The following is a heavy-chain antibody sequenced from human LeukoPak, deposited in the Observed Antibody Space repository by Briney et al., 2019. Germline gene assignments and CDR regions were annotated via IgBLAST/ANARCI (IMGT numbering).Heavy chain of an antibody. J-gene: IGHJ4*02. CDR3: TTRRGYSGYDSFDY. CDR2: IKSKTDGGTT. D-gene: IGHD5-12*01. V-gene: IGHV3-15*01. CDR1: GFTFSNAW. Sequence: PGGSLGLSCAASGFTFSNAWMSWVRQAPGKGLEWVGRIKSKTDGGTTDYAAPVKGRFTISRDDSKNTLYLQMNSLKTEDTAVYYCTTRRGYSGYDSFDYWGQGTLVTVSS.